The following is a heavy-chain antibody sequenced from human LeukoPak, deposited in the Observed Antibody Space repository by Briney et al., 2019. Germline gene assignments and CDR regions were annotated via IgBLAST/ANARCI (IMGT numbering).Heavy chain of an antibody. J-gene: IGHJ4*02. Sequence: SETLSLTCSVSGGSISTYYWSWIRQPPGKGLEWIGSIYYSGSTYYNPSLKSRVTISVDTSKNQFSLKLSSVTAADTAVYYCATYFRDGYNDFDYWGQGTLVTVSS. CDR3: ATYFRDGYNDFDY. CDR2: IYYSGST. CDR1: GGSISTYY. D-gene: IGHD5-24*01. V-gene: IGHV4-59*12.